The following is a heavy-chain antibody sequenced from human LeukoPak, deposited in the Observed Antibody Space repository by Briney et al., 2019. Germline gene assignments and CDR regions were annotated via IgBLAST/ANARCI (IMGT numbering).Heavy chain of an antibody. J-gene: IGHJ4*02. D-gene: IGHD6-13*01. CDR2: IKQDGSEK. CDR1: GFTFSNYG. CDR3: ARGDSSSLDY. Sequence: PGKSPRLSCAASGFTFSNYGIHWVRQAPWKGLEWVASIKQDGSEKYYVDSVKGRFTISRDNAKNSLYLQMNSLRPEDTALYFCARGDSSSLDYWGQGTLVTVSS. V-gene: IGHV3-7*03.